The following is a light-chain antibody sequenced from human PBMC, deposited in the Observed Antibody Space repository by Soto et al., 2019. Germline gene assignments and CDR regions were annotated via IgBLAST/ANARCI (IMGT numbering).Light chain of an antibody. CDR3: HHYGSSPGLT. CDR1: QRVTSSS. J-gene: IGKJ4*01. V-gene: IGKV3-20*01. CDR2: GAS. Sequence: EIVLTQSPGTLSLSPGEGATLFCRASQRVTSSSIAWHQQKPGQAPRLLIYGASSRATGIPDRFSGSGSGTDFTLTSSRLESEDSAVYYCHHYGSSPGLTFGGETKVEI.